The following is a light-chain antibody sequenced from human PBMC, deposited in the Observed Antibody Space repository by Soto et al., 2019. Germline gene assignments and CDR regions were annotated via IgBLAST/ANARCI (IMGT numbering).Light chain of an antibody. V-gene: IGKV3-15*01. CDR2: GAS. J-gene: IGKJ5*01. CDR3: QQDYNWPRP. CDR1: QSVSSN. Sequence: EIGMSVAPASRPVSIGGGATLSCRASQSVSSNLAWYQQKPGQAPRLLIYGASTRATGIPARFSGSGSGTEFTLTINSLQAEDCAVYYCQQDYNWPRPFGQVTRLEIK.